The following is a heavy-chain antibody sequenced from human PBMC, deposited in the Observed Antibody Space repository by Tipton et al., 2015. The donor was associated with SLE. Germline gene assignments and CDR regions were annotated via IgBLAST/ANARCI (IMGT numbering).Heavy chain of an antibody. CDR1: GGSINGGSFY. D-gene: IGHD6-19*01. Sequence: TLSLTCTVSGGSINGGSFYWSWIRQPAGKGLEWIGQIFASGSTGYNPSLQSRVTISLDTSKNQFSLRLTSVTAADTAVYYCARRGSGWGYWGQGTLVVVSS. V-gene: IGHV4-61*09. CDR2: IFASGST. CDR3: ARRGSGWGY. J-gene: IGHJ4*02.